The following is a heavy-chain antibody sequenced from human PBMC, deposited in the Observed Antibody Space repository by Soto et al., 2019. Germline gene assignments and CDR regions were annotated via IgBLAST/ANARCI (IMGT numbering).Heavy chain of an antibody. V-gene: IGHV3-9*01. D-gene: IGHD6-19*01. CDR3: AKGLRVQWLHSDDAFDI. CDR2: ISWNSGSI. J-gene: IGHJ3*02. Sequence: GGSLRLSCAASGFTFDDYAMHWVRQAPGKGLEWVSGISWNSGSIGYADSVKGRFTISRDNAKNSLYLQMNSLRAEDTALYYCAKGLRVQWLHSDDAFDIWGQGTMVTVSS. CDR1: GFTFDDYA.